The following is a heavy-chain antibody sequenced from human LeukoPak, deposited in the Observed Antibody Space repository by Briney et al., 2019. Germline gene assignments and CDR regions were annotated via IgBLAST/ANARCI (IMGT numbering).Heavy chain of an antibody. V-gene: IGHV3-30*02. J-gene: IGHJ4*02. CDR3: AKGARSYSAHLFDY. Sequence: GGSLRLSCAASGFTFSSYGMHWVRQAPGKGLEWVAFIRYDGSNKYYADSVKGRFTISRDNSKNTLYLQMNSLRAEDTAVYYCAKGARSYSAHLFDYWGQGTLVTVSS. CDR1: GFTFSSYG. CDR2: IRYDGSNK. D-gene: IGHD1-26*01.